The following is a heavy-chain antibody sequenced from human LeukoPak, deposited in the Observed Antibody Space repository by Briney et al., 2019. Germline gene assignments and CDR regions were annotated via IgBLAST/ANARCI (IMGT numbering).Heavy chain of an antibody. Sequence: SETLSLTCAVYSGSFSGYYWSWIRQPPGKGLEWIGEINHSGSTNYNPSLKSRVTISVDTSKNQFSLKLSSVTAADTAVYYCARERLSGMDVWGQGTTVTVS. CDR3: ARERLSGMDV. V-gene: IGHV4-34*01. J-gene: IGHJ6*02. CDR2: INHSGST. CDR1: SGSFSGYY. D-gene: IGHD5-24*01.